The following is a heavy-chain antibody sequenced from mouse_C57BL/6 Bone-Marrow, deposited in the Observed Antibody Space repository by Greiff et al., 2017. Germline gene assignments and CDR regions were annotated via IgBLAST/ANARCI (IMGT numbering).Heavy chain of an antibody. D-gene: IGHD1-1*01. J-gene: IGHJ2*01. CDR1: GYTFTDHT. V-gene: IGHV1-78*01. CDR3: ARERSYYYDFDY. CDR2: IYPRDGST. Sequence: VKVVESDAELVKPGASVKISCKVSGYTFTDHTIHWMKQRPEQGLEWIGYIYPRDGSTKYNEKFKGKATLTADKSSSTAYMQLNSLTSEDSAVYFCARERSYYYDFDYWGQGTTLTVSS.